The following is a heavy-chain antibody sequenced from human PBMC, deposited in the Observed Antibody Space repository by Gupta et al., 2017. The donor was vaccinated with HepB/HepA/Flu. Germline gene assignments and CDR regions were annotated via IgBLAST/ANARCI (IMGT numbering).Heavy chain of an antibody. V-gene: IGHV1-2*02. CDR1: GYTFTGYY. D-gene: IGHD2-2*01. CDR2: INPNSGGT. J-gene: IGHJ6*03. Sequence: QVQLVQSGAEVKKPGASVKVSCKASGYTFTGYYMHWVRQAPGQGLEWMGWINPNSGGTNYAQKFQGRVTMTRDTSISTAYMELSRLRSDDTAVYYCARVIPHYCSSTSCYLPTMHMDVWGKGTTVTVSS. CDR3: ARVIPHYCSSTSCYLPTMHMDV.